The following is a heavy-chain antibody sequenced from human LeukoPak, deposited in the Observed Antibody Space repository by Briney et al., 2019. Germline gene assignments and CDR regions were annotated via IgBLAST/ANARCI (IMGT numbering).Heavy chain of an antibody. V-gene: IGHV3-53*01. J-gene: IGHJ4*02. Sequence: GGSLRLSCAASGFTVSSNYMSWVRQAPGKGLEWVSVIYSGGSTYYADSVKGRFTISRDNSKNTLYLQMNSLRAEDTAVYYCARDYCSSTSCPFGYWGQGTLVTVSS. CDR1: GFTVSSNY. CDR3: ARDYCSSTSCPFGY. CDR2: IYSGGST. D-gene: IGHD2-2*01.